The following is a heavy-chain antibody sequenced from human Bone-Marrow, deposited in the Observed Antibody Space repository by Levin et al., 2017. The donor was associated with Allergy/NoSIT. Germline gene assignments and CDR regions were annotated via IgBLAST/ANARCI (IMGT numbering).Heavy chain of an antibody. CDR3: ARDKPGTYFPYYMDG. CDR2: ISYSGST. V-gene: IGHV4-31*03. J-gene: IGHJ6*03. D-gene: IGHD3-10*01. CDR1: GVSISSGAYF. Sequence: KSSETLSLTCTVSGVSISSGAYFWSWLRHHPGMGLEYLGYISYSGSTYYNPSLQSRLTMSVDTSKNQFSLMLRSVTAADTAVYYCARDKPGTYFPYYMDGWGKGTTVTVSS.